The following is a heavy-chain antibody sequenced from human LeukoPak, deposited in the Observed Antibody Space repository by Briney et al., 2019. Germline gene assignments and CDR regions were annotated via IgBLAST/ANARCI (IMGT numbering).Heavy chain of an antibody. D-gene: IGHD6-13*01. CDR3: ATTAAAGTRLAWFDP. CDR2: IYHSGST. V-gene: IGHV4-4*02. Sequence: SETLSLTCVVSGGSISSYNWWSWVRQPPGKGLEWIGEIYHSGSTNYNPSLKSRVIISLDKSKNQFSLKLSSVTAADTAVYYCATTAAAGTRLAWFDPWGQGTLVTVSS. CDR1: GGSISSYNW. J-gene: IGHJ5*02.